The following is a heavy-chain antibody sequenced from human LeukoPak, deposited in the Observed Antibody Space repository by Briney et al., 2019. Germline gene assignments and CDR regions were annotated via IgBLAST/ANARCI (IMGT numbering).Heavy chain of an antibody. Sequence: SQTLSLTCTVSGGSISSGSYYWSWIRQPAGKGLEWIGRIYTSGSTNYNPSLKSRVTISVDTSKNQFSLKLSSVTAADTAVYYCAREGADAFDIWGQGSMVTVSS. V-gene: IGHV4-61*02. CDR1: GGSISSGSYY. CDR3: AREGADAFDI. CDR2: IYTSGST. J-gene: IGHJ3*02. D-gene: IGHD4/OR15-4a*01.